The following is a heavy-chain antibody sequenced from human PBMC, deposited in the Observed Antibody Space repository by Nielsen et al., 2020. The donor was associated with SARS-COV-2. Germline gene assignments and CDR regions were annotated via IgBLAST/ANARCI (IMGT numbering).Heavy chain of an antibody. V-gene: IGHV3-53*01. CDR3: ARLAAAGYWYFNL. CDR1: GFTFSSYA. CDR2: IYSGTNT. J-gene: IGHJ2*01. D-gene: IGHD6-13*01. Sequence: GESLKISYAASGFTFSSYAMSWVRQAPGKGLEWVSLIYSGTNTYYADSVKGRFTISRDNSKNTLYLQMNSLRAEDTAVYYCARLAAAGYWYFNLWGRGTLVTVSS.